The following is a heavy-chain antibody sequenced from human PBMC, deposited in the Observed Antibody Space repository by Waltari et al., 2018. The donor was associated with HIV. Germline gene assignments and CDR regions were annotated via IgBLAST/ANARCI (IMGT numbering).Heavy chain of an antibody. CDR1: GFTFRNYG. D-gene: IGHD5-18*01. CDR2: IWYDGRNK. V-gene: IGHV3-33*01. CDR3: ASGYGGRNFDF. Sequence: QVKLVESGGGVVQPGKSVRLSCAASGFTFRNYGMNWVRQAPGKGVEWVAIIWYDGRNKFYADSVKGRFTISRDNSRNTVYLQMDSVRVDDTAVYYCASGYGGRNFDFWGPGTPVSVSS. J-gene: IGHJ4*02.